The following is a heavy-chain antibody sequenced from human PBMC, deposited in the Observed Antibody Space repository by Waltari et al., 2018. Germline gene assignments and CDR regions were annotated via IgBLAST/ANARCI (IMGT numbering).Heavy chain of an antibody. V-gene: IGHV3-43D*04. D-gene: IGHD6-13*01. Sequence: EVQLVESGGVVVQPGGSLRLSCAASGFTFDDYAMHWVRQAPGKGLEWVSLISWDGGSTYYADSVKGRFTISRDNSKNSLYLQMNSLRAEDTALYYCAKAKYSSSWYYFDYWGQGTLVTVSS. J-gene: IGHJ4*02. CDR1: GFTFDDYA. CDR3: AKAKYSSSWYYFDY. CDR2: ISWDGGST.